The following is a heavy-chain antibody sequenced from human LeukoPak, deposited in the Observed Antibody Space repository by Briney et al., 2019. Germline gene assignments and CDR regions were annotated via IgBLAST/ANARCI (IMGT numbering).Heavy chain of an antibody. CDR1: GFTFSSYA. D-gene: IGHD6-19*01. J-gene: IGHJ1*01. Sequence: GGSLRLSCAGSGFTFSSYAMSWVRQAPGKGLEWVSAISGSGGSTYYADSVKGRFTISRDNSKNTLYLQMNSLRAEDTAVYYCAKAPLPYSSGWYYFQHWGQGTLVTVSS. CDR3: AKAPLPYSSGWYYFQH. CDR2: ISGSGGST. V-gene: IGHV3-23*01.